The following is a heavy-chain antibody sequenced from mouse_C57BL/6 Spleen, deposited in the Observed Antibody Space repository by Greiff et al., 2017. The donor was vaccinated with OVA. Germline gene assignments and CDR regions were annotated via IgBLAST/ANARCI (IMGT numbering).Heavy chain of an antibody. V-gene: IGHV1-22*01. CDR2: INPNNGGT. D-gene: IGHD1-1*01. J-gene: IGHJ2*01. CDR1: GYTFTDYN. CDR3: ASRGYGSSYVYFDY. Sequence: VQLQQSGPELVKPGASVKMSCKASGYTFTDYNMHWVKQSHGKSLEWIGYINPNNGGTSYTQKFKGTATLTVNKSSSTAYMELRSLTSEDSAVYYCASRGYGSSYVYFDYWGQGTTLTVSS.